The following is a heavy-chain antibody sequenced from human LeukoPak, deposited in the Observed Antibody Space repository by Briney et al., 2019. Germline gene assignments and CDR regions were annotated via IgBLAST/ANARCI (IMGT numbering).Heavy chain of an antibody. CDR1: GGSNSSYY. J-gene: IGHJ5*02. V-gene: IGHV4-4*07. CDR3: ARDAYDSSGYYWFDP. CDR2: LHTSGST. D-gene: IGHD3-22*01. Sequence: SETLCLTCTVSGGSNSSYYWSWIRQPAGEGLEWIGRLHTSGSTYYNPSLKSRVTISVDTSKNQFSLKLSSVTAADTAVYYCARDAYDSSGYYWFDPWGQGTLVTVSS.